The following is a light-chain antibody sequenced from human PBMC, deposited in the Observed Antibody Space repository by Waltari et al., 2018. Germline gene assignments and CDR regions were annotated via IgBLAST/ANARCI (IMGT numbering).Light chain of an antibody. CDR1: SSDFGSYNL. J-gene: IGLJ3*02. Sequence: QSALTQPASVSGSPGQSIPIPCTGTSSDFGSYNLVSWYQQHPGKAPKLMIYEGSKRPSGVSNRFSGSKSGNTASLTISGLQAEDEADYYCCSYAGSSTWVFGGGTKLTVL. CDR3: CSYAGSSTWV. V-gene: IGLV2-23*01. CDR2: EGS.